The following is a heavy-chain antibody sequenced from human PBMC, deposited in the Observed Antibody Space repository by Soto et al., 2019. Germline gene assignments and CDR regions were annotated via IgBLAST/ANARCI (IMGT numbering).Heavy chain of an antibody. Sequence: QVRLQESGPGLVKPSETLSLTCTVSGGSISPSYWNWVRQPPGKRPEWIGCIYYTGNTHYNPSIKSRVTISRDTSKNQFSLELTSVTAADTAMYFCAAGLDHNKVGYWGQGTLVTVSS. J-gene: IGHJ4*02. CDR1: GGSISPSY. D-gene: IGHD2-2*03. CDR3: AAGLDHNKVGY. CDR2: IYYTGNT. V-gene: IGHV4-59*01.